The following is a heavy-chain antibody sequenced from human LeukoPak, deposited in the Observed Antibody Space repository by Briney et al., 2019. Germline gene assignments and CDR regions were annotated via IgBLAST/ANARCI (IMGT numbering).Heavy chain of an antibody. CDR1: GFTFGSYW. Sequence: GGSLRLSCAASGFTFGSYWMSWVRQAPGKGLEWVANIKHDGSEKYYVDPVKGRFTISRDNAKNSLYLQMNSLRAEDTAVFYCARDHWGPGDYWGQGTLVTVSS. V-gene: IGHV3-7*01. CDR3: ARDHWGPGDY. D-gene: IGHD3-16*01. CDR2: IKHDGSEK. J-gene: IGHJ4*02.